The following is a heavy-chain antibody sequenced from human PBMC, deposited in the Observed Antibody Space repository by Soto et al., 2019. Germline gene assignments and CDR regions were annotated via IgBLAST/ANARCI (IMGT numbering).Heavy chain of an antibody. V-gene: IGHV3-23*05. Sequence: GGSLRLSCAASGLTFSSFAMTWVRQAPGKGLAWVSSIDSSGQYTYYADSVRGRFTISRDNPRDTLSLQMNNLRAEDTAIYYCAKLTAAGSTYWGPGTLVTVS. CDR1: GLTFSSFA. CDR2: IDSSGQYT. J-gene: IGHJ4*02. CDR3: AKLTAAGSTY. D-gene: IGHD6-13*01.